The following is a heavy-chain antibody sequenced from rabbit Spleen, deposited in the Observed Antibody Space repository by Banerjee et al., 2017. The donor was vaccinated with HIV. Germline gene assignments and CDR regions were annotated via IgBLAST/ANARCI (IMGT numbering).Heavy chain of an antibody. CDR3: ARGPNNNGDGYDL. Sequence: QSLEESGGDLVKPGASLTLTCTASGFSSSSGYYMCWGRQVPGKGLEWIACIYAGSSGRTVYASWAKGRFTISKTSSTTVTLQMTSLTAADTATYFCARGPNNNGDGYDLRGPGTLVTVS. CDR1: GFSSSSGYY. J-gene: IGHJ6*01. D-gene: IGHD6-1*01. CDR2: IYAGSSGRT. V-gene: IGHV1S40*01.